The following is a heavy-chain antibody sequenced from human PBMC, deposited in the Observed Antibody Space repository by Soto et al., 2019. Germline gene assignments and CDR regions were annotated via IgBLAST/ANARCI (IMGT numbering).Heavy chain of an antibody. CDR3: ERVSIAARPDWYFDL. J-gene: IGHJ2*01. Sequence: PSQTLSLTCVISGDSVSSNSAAWNWIRQSPSRGLEWLGRTYYRSKWYNDYAVSVKSRITINPDTSKNQFSLQLNSVTPEDTAVYYCERVSIAARPDWYFDLWGRGTLVTVYS. V-gene: IGHV6-1*01. CDR1: GDSVSSNSAA. CDR2: TYYRSKWYN. D-gene: IGHD6-6*01.